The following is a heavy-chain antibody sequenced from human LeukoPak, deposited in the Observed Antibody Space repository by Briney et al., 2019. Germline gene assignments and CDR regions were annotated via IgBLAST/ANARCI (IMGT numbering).Heavy chain of an antibody. Sequence: GGSLRLSCAASGFTFTDYCMSWIRQAPGKGLEWVSYISSGGTAIYSADSVKGRFTISRDSSKNSLYLQMNSLRAEDTAVYYCARRDSRYYFDYWGQGTLVTVSS. CDR2: ISSGGTAI. D-gene: IGHD3-22*01. CDR1: GFTFTDYC. CDR3: ARRDSRYYFDY. J-gene: IGHJ4*02. V-gene: IGHV3-11*01.